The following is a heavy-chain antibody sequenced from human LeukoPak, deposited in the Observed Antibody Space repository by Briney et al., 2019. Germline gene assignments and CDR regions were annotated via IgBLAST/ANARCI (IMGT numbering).Heavy chain of an antibody. J-gene: IGHJ3*02. CDR2: IYYSGST. D-gene: IGHD3-16*02. V-gene: IGHV4-39*01. CDR1: GGSISSHYY. CDR3: ARFYVWGSYRLFDAFDI. Sequence: SETLSLTCTVSGGSISSHYYWIWIRQPPGKGLEWIGSIYYSGSTYYNPSLKSRVTISVDTSKNQFSLKLSSLTAAETAVYYCARFYVWGSYRLFDAFDIWGQGTMVTVSS.